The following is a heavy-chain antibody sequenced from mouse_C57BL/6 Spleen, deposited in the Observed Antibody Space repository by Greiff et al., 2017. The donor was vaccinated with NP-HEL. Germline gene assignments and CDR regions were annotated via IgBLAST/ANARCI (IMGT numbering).Heavy chain of an antibody. J-gene: IGHJ2*01. CDR2: IYPGSGST. V-gene: IGHV1-55*01. CDR3: ARVTTVVATNYFDY. Sequence: QVQLQQPGAELVKPGASVKMSCKASGYTFTSYWITWVKQRPGQGLEWIGDIYPGSGSTNYNEKFKSKATLTVDTSSSTAYMQLSSLTSEDSAVYYCARVTTVVATNYFDYWGQGTTLTVSS. D-gene: IGHD1-1*01. CDR1: GYTFTSYW.